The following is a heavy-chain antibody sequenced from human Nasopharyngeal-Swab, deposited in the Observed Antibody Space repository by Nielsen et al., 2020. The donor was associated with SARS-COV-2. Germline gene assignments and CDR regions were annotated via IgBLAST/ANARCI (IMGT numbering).Heavy chain of an antibody. Sequence: GESLKISCAASGFTFSSYAMHWVRQAPGKGLEWVAVISYDGSNKYYADSVKGRFTISRDNSKNTLYLQMNSLRAEDTAVYYCARDRVPSSIAAAVQFSYWGQGTLVTVSS. J-gene: IGHJ4*02. CDR3: ARDRVPSSIAAAVQFSY. D-gene: IGHD6-13*01. CDR1: GFTFSSYA. CDR2: ISYDGSNK. V-gene: IGHV3-30-3*01.